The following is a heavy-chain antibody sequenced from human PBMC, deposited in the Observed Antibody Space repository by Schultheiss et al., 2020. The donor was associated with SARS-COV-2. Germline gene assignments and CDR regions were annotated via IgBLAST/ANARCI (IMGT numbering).Heavy chain of an antibody. CDR1: GFTVSSNY. D-gene: IGHD2-2*01. CDR3: QVVPAASPGARWFDP. V-gene: IGHV3-23*01. Sequence: GGSLRLSCAASGFTVSSNYMSWVRQAPGKGLEWVSAISGSGGSTYYADSVKGRFTISRDNAKNSLYLQMNSLRAEDTAVYYCQVVPAASPGARWFDPWGQGTLVTVSS. CDR2: ISGSGGST. J-gene: IGHJ5*02.